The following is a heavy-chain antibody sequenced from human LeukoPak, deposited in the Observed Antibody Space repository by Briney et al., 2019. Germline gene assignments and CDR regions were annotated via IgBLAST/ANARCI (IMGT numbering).Heavy chain of an antibody. CDR3: AGRYCSGGSCYRRVDY. D-gene: IGHD2-15*01. V-gene: IGHV4-39*01. CDR2: IYYSGST. CDR1: GGSISSSSYY. J-gene: IGHJ4*02. Sequence: KPSETLSHTCTVSGGSISSSSYYWGWIRQPPGKGLEWIGSIYYSGSTYYNPSLKSRVTISVDTSKNQFSLKLSSVTAADTAVYYCAGRYCSGGSCYRRVDYWGQGTLVTVSS.